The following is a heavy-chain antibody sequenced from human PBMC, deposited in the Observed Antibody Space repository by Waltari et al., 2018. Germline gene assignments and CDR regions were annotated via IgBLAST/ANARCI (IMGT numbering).Heavy chain of an antibody. J-gene: IGHJ6*02. CDR3: ARDQDIVVVPAAIGYYGMDV. D-gene: IGHD2-2*01. V-gene: IGHV3-48*03. CDR1: GFTFSSYE. Sequence: EVQLVESGGGLVQPGGSLRLSCAASGFTFSSYEMNWVRQAPGKGLEWVSYISSSGNTIYYADSVKGRFTISRDNAKNSLYLQMNSLRAEDTAVYYCARDQDIVVVPAAIGYYGMDVWGQGTTVTVSS. CDR2: ISSSGNTI.